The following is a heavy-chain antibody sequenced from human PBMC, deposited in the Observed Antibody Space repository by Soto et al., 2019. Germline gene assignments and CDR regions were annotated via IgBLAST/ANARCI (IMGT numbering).Heavy chain of an antibody. CDR2: IDPSDSYT. CDR3: ARQEAYCGGDCYSFDY. V-gene: IGHV5-10-1*01. J-gene: IGHJ4*02. Sequence: GESLKISCKGSGYSFTSYWISWVRQMPGKGLEWMGRIDPSDSYTNYSPSFQGHVTISADKYTSTAYLQWSSLKASDTAMYYCARQEAYCGGDCYSFDYWGQGTLVTVSS. CDR1: GYSFTSYW. D-gene: IGHD2-21*02.